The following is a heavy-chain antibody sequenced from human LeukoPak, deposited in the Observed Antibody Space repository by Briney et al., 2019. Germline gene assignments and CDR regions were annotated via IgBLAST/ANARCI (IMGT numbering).Heavy chain of an antibody. CDR2: IYYSGTT. J-gene: IGHJ5*02. Sequence: SETLSLTCTVSGGSISSSSYYWGWIRQPPGKGLEWIASIYYSGTTYYSPSLKSRVTVSVDTSKNHFSLKLTSVTAADTAVYYCARVSFGDYDWFDPWGQGTLVTVSS. V-gene: IGHV4-39*07. D-gene: IGHD4-17*01. CDR1: GGSISSSSYY. CDR3: ARVSFGDYDWFDP.